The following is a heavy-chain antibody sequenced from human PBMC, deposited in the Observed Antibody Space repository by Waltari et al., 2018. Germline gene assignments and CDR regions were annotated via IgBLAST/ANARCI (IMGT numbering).Heavy chain of an antibody. J-gene: IGHJ4*02. CDR1: GFTFHPFW. CDR2: IKQDGSDT. V-gene: IGHV3-7*04. Sequence: EVQLVESGGGLVQRGGSLRLSCVASGFTFHPFWMSWVRQAPGKGLEWVTNIKQDGSDTYYADSVKCRFTVSRDNAKNSLYLQMNSLRVEDTAVYYCARDWEGDRPNFDYWGQGTLVTVSS. D-gene: IGHD1-26*01. CDR3: ARDWEGDRPNFDY.